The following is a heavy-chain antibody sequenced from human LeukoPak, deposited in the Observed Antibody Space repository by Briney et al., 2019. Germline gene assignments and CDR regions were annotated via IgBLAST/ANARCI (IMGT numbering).Heavy chain of an antibody. CDR2: ISYDGSNK. V-gene: IGHV3-30-3*01. D-gene: IGHD3-22*01. CDR1: GFTFSSYA. J-gene: IGHJ3*02. CDR3: ARSQGGSSGYFHAFDI. Sequence: GGSLRLSCAASGFTFSSYATHWVRQAPGKGLEWVAVISYDGSNKYYADSVKGRFTISRDNSKNTLYLQMNSLRAEDTAVYYCARSQGGSSGYFHAFDIWGQGTMVTVSS.